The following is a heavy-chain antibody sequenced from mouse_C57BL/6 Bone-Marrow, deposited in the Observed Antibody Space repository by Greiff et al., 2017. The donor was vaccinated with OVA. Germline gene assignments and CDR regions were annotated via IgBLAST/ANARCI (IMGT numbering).Heavy chain of an antibody. CDR2: IYPGDGDT. CDR1: GYAFSSSW. CDR3: ADGPLFAY. V-gene: IGHV1-82*01. J-gene: IGHJ3*01. Sequence: QVQLKQPGPELVKPGASVKISCKASGYAFSSSWMNWVKQRPGKGLEWIGRIYPGDGDTNYNGKFKGKATLTADKSSSTAYMQLSSLTSEDSAVYFCADGPLFAYWGQGTLVTVSA. D-gene: IGHD2-3*01.